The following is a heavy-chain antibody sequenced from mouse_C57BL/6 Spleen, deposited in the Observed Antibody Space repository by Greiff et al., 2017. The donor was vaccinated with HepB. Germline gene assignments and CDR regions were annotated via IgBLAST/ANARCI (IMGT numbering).Heavy chain of an antibody. CDR2: IYPGDGDT. D-gene: IGHD1-1*01. Sequence: VQLQQSGPELVKPGASVKISCKASGYAFSSSWMNWVKQRPGKGLEWIGRIYPGDGDTNYNGKFKGKATLTADKSSRTAYMQLSSLTSEDSAVYFCARSDYYGSSWFAYWGQGTLVTVSA. J-gene: IGHJ3*01. CDR1: GYAFSSSW. CDR3: ARSDYYGSSWFAY. V-gene: IGHV1-82*01.